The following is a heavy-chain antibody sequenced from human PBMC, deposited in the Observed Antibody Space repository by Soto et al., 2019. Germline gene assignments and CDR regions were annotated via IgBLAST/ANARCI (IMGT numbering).Heavy chain of an antibody. Sequence: QVQLQESGPGLVKPSQTLSLTCTVSGGSISSGVYYWSWIRQHPGKGLEWIGYIYYSGSTFYNPSLKSRVTISAATSKNRCSPKLSSVPAADTAVYYCARGSCSGTNWVFGLWGRGTLVTVS. CDR2: IYYSGST. J-gene: IGHJ2*01. D-gene: IGHD3-10*02. CDR3: ARGSCSGTNWVFGL. CDR1: GGSISSGVYY. V-gene: IGHV4-31*03.